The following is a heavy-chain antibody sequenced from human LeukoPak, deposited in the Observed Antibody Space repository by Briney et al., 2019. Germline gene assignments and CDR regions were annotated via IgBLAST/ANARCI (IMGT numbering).Heavy chain of an antibody. CDR3: ARGFWSGYYDY. V-gene: IGHV1-69*05. CDR1: GGTFSSYA. CDR2: IIPIFGTA. D-gene: IGHD3-3*01. Sequence: GASVKVSCKGSGGTFSSYAISWVRQAPGQGLEWMGGIIPIFGTANYAQKFQGRVTITTDESTSTAYMELSSLRSEDTAVYYCARGFWSGYYDYWGQGTLVTVSS. J-gene: IGHJ4*02.